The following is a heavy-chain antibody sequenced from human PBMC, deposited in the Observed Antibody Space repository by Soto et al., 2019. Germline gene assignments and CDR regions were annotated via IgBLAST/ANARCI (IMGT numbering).Heavy chain of an antibody. CDR3: ARHRGRWLQFPFDF. J-gene: IGHJ4*02. V-gene: IGHV4-39*01. CDR1: GGSIGSDNYY. Sequence: LETLSLTCTVSGGSIGSDNYYWGWIRQPPEKGLEWIGSIYYSGNTHSNPSLMSRVSMSLDKSKNHFYLNLTSVTAADTAMYYCARHRGRWLQFPFDFWGQGTPVTVSS. CDR2: IYYSGNT. D-gene: IGHD5-12*01.